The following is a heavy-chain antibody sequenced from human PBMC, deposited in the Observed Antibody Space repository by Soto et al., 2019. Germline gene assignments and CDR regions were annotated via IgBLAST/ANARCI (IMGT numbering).Heavy chain of an antibody. CDR2: IYYSGST. J-gene: IGHJ6*02. CDR3: ARGIRGYCSSTSCYTVYYYYGMDV. CDR1: GGSISSYY. D-gene: IGHD2-2*02. Sequence: PSETLSLTCTVSGGSISSYYWSWIRQPPGKGLEWIGYIYYSGSTNYNPSLKSRVTISVDTSKNQFSLKLSSVTAADTAVYYCARGIRGYCSSTSCYTVYYYYGMDVWGQGTTVTVSS. V-gene: IGHV4-59*01.